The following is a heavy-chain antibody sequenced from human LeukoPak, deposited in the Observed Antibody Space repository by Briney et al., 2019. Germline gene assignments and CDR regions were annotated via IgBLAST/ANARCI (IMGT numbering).Heavy chain of an antibody. D-gene: IGHD6-19*01. Sequence: ASVKVSCKASGYTFTGYYMHWVRQAPGQGLEWMGWINPNSGGTNYAQKFQGRVTMTRDTSISTAYMELSSLRSEDTAVYYCARGPTLIAVAGTNWFDPWGQGTLVTVSS. CDR2: INPNSGGT. V-gene: IGHV1-2*02. CDR3: ARGPTLIAVAGTNWFDP. J-gene: IGHJ5*02. CDR1: GYTFTGYY.